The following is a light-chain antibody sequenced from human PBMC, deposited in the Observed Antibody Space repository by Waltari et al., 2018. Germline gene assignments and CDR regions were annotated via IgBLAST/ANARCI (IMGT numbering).Light chain of an antibody. J-gene: IGLJ2*01. CDR1: TPHIANNH. CDR2: GNH. CDR3: AVWDDSLSAVV. V-gene: IGLV1-47*01. Sequence: QSVLTQPPSASETPGQRITIPCSGITPHIANNHVSWYQQLPGTTPKRLIYGNHQRPSGVPDRFSGSKSGASASLAISGLRSEDEADYYCAVWDDSLSAVVFGGGTKLTV.